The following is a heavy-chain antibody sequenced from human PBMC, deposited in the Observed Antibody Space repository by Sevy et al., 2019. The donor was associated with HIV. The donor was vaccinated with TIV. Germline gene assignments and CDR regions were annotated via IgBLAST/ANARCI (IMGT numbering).Heavy chain of an antibody. CDR1: GFTFSKYS. D-gene: IGHD2-8*01. V-gene: IGHV3-23*01. CDR3: AREGCTKPHDY. J-gene: IGHJ4*02. Sequence: GGSLRLSCAASGFTFSKYSMSWVRQPPWKELEWVSTLSFGCGEINYADSVKGRFTISRDNSKSSVYLQMNNLRPEDTAVYYCAREGCTKPHDYWGQGTLVTVSS. CDR2: LSFGCGEI.